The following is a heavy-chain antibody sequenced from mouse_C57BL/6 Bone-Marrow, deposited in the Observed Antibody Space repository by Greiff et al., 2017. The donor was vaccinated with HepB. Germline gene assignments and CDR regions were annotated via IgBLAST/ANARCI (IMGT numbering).Heavy chain of an antibody. V-gene: IGHV2-2*01. D-gene: IGHD2-2*01. CDR3: ARKGYGRWFAY. CDR2: IWSGGST. Sequence: QVQLQQSGPGLVQPSQSLSITCTVSGFSLTSYGVHWVRQSPGKGLEWLVVIWSGGSTDYNAAFISRLSISKDNSKSQVFFKMNSLQADDTAIYYCARKGYGRWFAYWGQGTLVTVSA. CDR1: GFSLTSYG. J-gene: IGHJ3*01.